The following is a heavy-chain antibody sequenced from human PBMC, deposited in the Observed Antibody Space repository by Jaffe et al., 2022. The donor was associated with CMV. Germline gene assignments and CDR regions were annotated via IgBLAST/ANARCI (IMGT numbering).Heavy chain of an antibody. CDR2: IGTAGDT. D-gene: IGHD3-22*01. J-gene: IGHJ3*02. Sequence: EVQLVESGGGLVQPGGSLRLSCAASGFTFSSYDMHWVRQATGKGLEWVSAIGTAGDTYYPGSVKGRFTISRENAKNSLYLQMNSLRAGDTAVYYCARGYYDSSGYFRAWGAFDIWGQGTMVTVSS. CDR1: GFTFSSYD. V-gene: IGHV3-13*01. CDR3: ARGYYDSSGYFRAWGAFDI.